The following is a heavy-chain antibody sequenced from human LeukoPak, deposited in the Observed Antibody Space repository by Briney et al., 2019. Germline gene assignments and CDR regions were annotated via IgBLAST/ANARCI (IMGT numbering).Heavy chain of an antibody. CDR1: GYTFTNYA. D-gene: IGHD3-10*01. V-gene: IGHV1-3*01. Sequence: GASVKVSCKASGYTFTNYALHWVRQAPGQGLECMGWINGGNGYTRHLQKFQDRVIITQDTSANTAYLELSGLRSEDTAVYHCARDRQTSGFDYWGLGTLLIVSS. J-gene: IGHJ4*02. CDR3: ARDRQTSGFDY. CDR2: INGGNGYT.